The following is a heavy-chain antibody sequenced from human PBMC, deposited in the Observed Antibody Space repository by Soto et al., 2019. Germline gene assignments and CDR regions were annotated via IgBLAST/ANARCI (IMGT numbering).Heavy chain of an antibody. CDR1: GYSINSGYY. CDR3: ATLTPPFDY. J-gene: IGHJ4*02. Sequence: KPSETLSLTCTVSGYSINSGYYWGWVRQSPGKGLEWIGTIYHSGTTYYNPSLKSRVTISLDTSKNQFSLKLNSVTAADTAVYYCATLTPPFDYWGQGTLVTVS. V-gene: IGHV4-38-2*02. CDR2: IYHSGTT. D-gene: IGHD3-9*01.